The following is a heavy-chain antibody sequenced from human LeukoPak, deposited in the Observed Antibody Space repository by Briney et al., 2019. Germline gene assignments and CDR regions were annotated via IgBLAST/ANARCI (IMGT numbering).Heavy chain of an antibody. CDR2: IHSDGSSA. Sequence: GGSLRLSCAASGFIFSSYWMHWVRQAPGKGLVWVSRIHSDGSSAIYADSVKGRFTISRDNAKNTLYLQMNSLRVDDTAVYYCAGHFGSGRWHYYYMDVWGKGTTVIVSS. CDR3: AGHFGSGRWHYYYMDV. CDR1: GFIFSSYW. V-gene: IGHV3-74*01. D-gene: IGHD3-10*01. J-gene: IGHJ6*03.